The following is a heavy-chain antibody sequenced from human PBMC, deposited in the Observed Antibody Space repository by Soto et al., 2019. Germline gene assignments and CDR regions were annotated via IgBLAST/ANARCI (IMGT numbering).Heavy chain of an antibody. J-gene: IGHJ4*02. Sequence: QVQLVQSGAEVKKPGASVKVSCKASGYTFTSYCLHWVRQARGPGLEWMGIISPRAGGTRYAQKFQGRVTMASDTSTSTFYLELSSLRSDDTAVYYCTRARCAGRSCYQADYWGQGTLVTVSS. CDR1: GYTFTSYC. CDR2: ISPRAGGT. CDR3: TRARCAGRSCYQADY. V-gene: IGHV1-46*03. D-gene: IGHD2-15*01.